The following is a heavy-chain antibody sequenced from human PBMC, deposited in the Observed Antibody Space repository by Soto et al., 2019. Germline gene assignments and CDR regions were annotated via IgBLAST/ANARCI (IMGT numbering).Heavy chain of an antibody. CDR3: ARYGYSSGWYLGTGMDV. CDR2: ISTDNGNT. J-gene: IGHJ6*02. V-gene: IGHV1-18*04. Sequence: QVQLVQSGAEVKKPGASLKVSCQASGYSFSDYGIAWVRKAPGQGLAWVGWISTDNGNTNYAQKFQGKVTMTTDTSANTAYMVLRSLRSDDTAMYYCARYGYSSGWYLGTGMDVWGQGTPVTVSS. CDR1: GYSFSDYG. D-gene: IGHD6-19*01.